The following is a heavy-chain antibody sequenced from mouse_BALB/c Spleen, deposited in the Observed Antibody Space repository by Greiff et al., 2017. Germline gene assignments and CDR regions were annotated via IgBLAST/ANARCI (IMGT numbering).Heavy chain of an antibody. CDR1: GFSLTSYG. CDR2: IWAGGST. V-gene: IGHV2-9*02. D-gene: IGHD1-1*01. Sequence: VQRVESGPGLVAPSQSLSITCTVSGFSLTSYGVHWVRQPPGKGLEWLGVIWAGGSTNYNSALMSRLSISKDNSKSQVFLKMNSLQTDDTAMYYCARDDYGSSYPYAMDYWGQGTSVTVSS. CDR3: ARDDYGSSYPYAMDY. J-gene: IGHJ4*01.